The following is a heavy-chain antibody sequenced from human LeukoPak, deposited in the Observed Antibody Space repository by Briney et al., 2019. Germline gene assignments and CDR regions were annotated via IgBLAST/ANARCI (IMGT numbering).Heavy chain of an antibody. CDR3: ARAPEYGLYYFDY. Sequence: SETLSLTCTVSGGSISSGSYYWGWIRQPPGTGLEWIGNIYYSGSTYYNPSLKSRVSISVDTSKNQFSLKLTSVTAADTAVYYCARAPEYGLYYFDYWGQGTLVTVSS. J-gene: IGHJ4*02. CDR1: GGSISSGSYY. V-gene: IGHV4-39*07. D-gene: IGHD1-14*01. CDR2: IYYSGST.